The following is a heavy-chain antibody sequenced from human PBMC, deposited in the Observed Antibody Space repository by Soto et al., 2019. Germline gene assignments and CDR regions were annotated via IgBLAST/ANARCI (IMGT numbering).Heavy chain of an antibody. V-gene: IGHV3-11*01. CDR2: ISSSGSTI. CDR3: ARDILTGLDAFDI. Sequence: PGGSLRLSCAASGFTFSDYYMSWIRQAPGKGLEWVSYISSSGSTIYYADSVKGRFTISRDNAKNSLYLQMNSLRAEDTAVYYCARDILTGLDAFDIWGQGTMVTVSS. J-gene: IGHJ3*02. CDR1: GFTFSDYY. D-gene: IGHD3-9*01.